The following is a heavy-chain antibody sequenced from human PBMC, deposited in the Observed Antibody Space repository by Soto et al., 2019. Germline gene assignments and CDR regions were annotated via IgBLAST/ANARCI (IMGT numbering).Heavy chain of an antibody. CDR1: GFTFSNYV. V-gene: IGHV3-33*01. D-gene: IGHD1-26*01. J-gene: IGHJ4*02. Sequence: QVQLVESGGGVVQPGRSLRLSCAASGFTFSNYVMHWVRQAPGKGLEWVAAIWHDGSNKYYVDSVKGRFTISRDYSKNTLYLQMNSLRVEDTAVYYCEREGENYYNDYSGQGTLVTVSS. CDR3: EREGENYYNDY. CDR2: IWHDGSNK.